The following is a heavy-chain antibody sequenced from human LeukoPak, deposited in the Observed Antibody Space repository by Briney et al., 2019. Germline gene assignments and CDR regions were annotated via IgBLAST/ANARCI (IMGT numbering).Heavy chain of an antibody. Sequence: GESLKISCKGSGYRFTNYWIGWVRQMPGKSLEWMGIINPADGYTRYSPSFQGQVTISTDTSIFTAYLQWSSLKASDTAIYYCARPHDTGVGASGSGWSYFDFWGQGTLITVSS. CDR2: INPADGYT. D-gene: IGHD6-19*01. V-gene: IGHV5-51*01. J-gene: IGHJ4*02. CDR1: GYRFTNYW. CDR3: ARPHDTGVGASGSGWSYFDF.